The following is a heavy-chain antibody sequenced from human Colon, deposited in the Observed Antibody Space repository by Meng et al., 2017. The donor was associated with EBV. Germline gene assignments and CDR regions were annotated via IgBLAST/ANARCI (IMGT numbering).Heavy chain of an antibody. CDR1: GGSISSNNW. Sequence: QVRLPESGPGLVKPSGTLSLTCAVSGGSISSNNWWSWVRQPPGKGLEWIGEIFHSGSTKHNPSLKSRVTMSMDKSKNQFSLRLSSVTAADTAVYYCASSDYYGSGSYYPWGQGTLVTVSS. V-gene: IGHV4-4*02. CDR3: ASSDYYGSGSYYP. CDR2: IFHSGST. J-gene: IGHJ5*02. D-gene: IGHD3-10*01.